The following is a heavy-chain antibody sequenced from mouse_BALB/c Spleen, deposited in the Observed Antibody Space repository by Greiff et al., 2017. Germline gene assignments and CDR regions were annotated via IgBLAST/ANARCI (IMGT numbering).Heavy chain of an antibody. CDR1: GYTFTDYA. J-gene: IGHJ2*01. V-gene: IGHV1S137*01. CDR2: ISTYYGNT. CDR3: ARGGDPYYFDY. Sequence: QVQLQQSGAELMKPGASVKISCKGSGYTFTDYAMHWVKQSHAKSLEWIGVISTYYGNTNYNQKFKGKATMTVDKSSSTAYMELGRLTSEDSAIYYCARGGDPYYFDYWGQGTTLTVSS.